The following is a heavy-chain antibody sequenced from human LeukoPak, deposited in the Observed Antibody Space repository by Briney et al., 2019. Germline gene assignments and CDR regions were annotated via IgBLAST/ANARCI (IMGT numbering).Heavy chain of an antibody. Sequence: ASVKVSCKASGYTFRDYGITWVRQAPGQALEWMAWISGYNGNTNYAQKFQGRITLSTDTSTSTGYMELRSLRSDDTAMYYCARGERWELRSKSDYWGQGTLDTVSS. CDR1: GYTFRDYG. CDR3: ARGERWELRSKSDY. CDR2: ISGYNGNT. J-gene: IGHJ4*02. D-gene: IGHD1-26*01. V-gene: IGHV1-18*01.